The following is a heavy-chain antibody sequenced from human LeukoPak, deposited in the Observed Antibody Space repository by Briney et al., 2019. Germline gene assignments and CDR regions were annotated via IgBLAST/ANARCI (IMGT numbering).Heavy chain of an antibody. CDR1: GFTISSNY. CDR2: LHSGGHT. D-gene: IGHD6-13*01. Sequence: GGSLRLSCAASGFTISSNYLSWVRQAPGKGLVWVSALHSGGHTFYADSVRGRFSISRDISKNALYLQMNNLGPEGTAVYYCARDGSSIWYGVDPWGQGTLVSVSS. V-gene: IGHV3-53*01. J-gene: IGHJ5*02. CDR3: ARDGSSIWYGVDP.